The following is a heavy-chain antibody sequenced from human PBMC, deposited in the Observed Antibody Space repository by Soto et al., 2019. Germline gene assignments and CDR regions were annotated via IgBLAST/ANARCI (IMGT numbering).Heavy chain of an antibody. Sequence: EVQLKESGGGLVRPGGSLRLSCAASGFAFSDYSMNWVRQSPGKGLEWLSYIKNSSSTIYYADSVKGRFTISRDNAKNLVFLHMASLRAEDTALYYCARTYHHYVWGTYPLDSWGPGTLVTVSS. D-gene: IGHD3-16*02. CDR3: ARTYHHYVWGTYPLDS. J-gene: IGHJ4*02. CDR2: IKNSSSTI. V-gene: IGHV3-48*01. CDR1: GFAFSDYS.